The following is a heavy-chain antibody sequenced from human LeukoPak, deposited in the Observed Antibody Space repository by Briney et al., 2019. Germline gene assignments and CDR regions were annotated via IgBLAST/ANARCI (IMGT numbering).Heavy chain of an antibody. Sequence: GASVNVSCKAPGGTFSSYAISWVRQAPGQGLEWMGRIIPILGIANYAQKFQGRVTITAAKSTSTAYMELSSLRSEDTAVYYCAGYGSDGLYNWFDPWGQGTLVTVSS. V-gene: IGHV1-69*04. CDR2: IIPILGIA. D-gene: IGHD5-24*01. J-gene: IGHJ5*02. CDR1: GGTFSSYA. CDR3: AGYGSDGLYNWFDP.